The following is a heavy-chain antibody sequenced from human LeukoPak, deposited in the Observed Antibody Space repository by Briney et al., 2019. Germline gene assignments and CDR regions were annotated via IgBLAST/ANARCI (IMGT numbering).Heavy chain of an antibody. Sequence: SETLSLTCTVSGYSISSGYYWGWIRQPPGKGLEWIGSIYHSGSTYYNPSLKSRVTISVDTSKNQFSLKLSSVTAADTPVYYCARRQRDGSGRWIDYWGQGTLVTVSS. CDR3: ARRQRDGSGRWIDY. D-gene: IGHD3-10*01. V-gene: IGHV4-38-2*02. CDR1: GYSISSGYY. J-gene: IGHJ4*02. CDR2: IYHSGST.